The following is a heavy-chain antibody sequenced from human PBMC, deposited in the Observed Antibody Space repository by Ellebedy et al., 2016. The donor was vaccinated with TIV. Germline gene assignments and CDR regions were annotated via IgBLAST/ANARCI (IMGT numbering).Heavy chain of an antibody. D-gene: IGHD3-16*01. CDR1: GFTFSVTW. V-gene: IGHV3-7*01. CDR2: IKYDGADK. Sequence: GESLKISCAASGFTFSVTWMSWARQAPGKGLEWVARIKYDGADKDYVDSVKGRFTISRDNAKNSLYLQMNSLRVEDTAVYFCVRARNYALDNWGQGTLVTVSS. CDR3: VRARNYALDN. J-gene: IGHJ4*02.